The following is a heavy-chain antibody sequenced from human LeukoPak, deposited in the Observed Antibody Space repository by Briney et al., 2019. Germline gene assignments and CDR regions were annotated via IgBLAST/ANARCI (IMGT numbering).Heavy chain of an antibody. V-gene: IGHV1-2*02. D-gene: IGHD1-7*01. CDR2: INPNSGGT. CDR3: ARDAEIPRYNWNYRWFDP. Sequence: ASVKVSCKASGYTFTGYYMHWVRQAPGQGLEWMGWINPNSGGTNYAQKFQGRVTMTRDTSISTAYMELSRLRSDDTAVYYCARDAEIPRYNWNYRWFDPWGKGTLVTVSS. CDR1: GYTFTGYY. J-gene: IGHJ5*02.